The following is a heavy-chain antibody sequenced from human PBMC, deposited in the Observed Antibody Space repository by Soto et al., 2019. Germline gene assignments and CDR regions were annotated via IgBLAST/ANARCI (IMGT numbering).Heavy chain of an antibody. CDR1: GFTFSSYG. V-gene: IGHV3-33*01. D-gene: IGHD6-13*01. Sequence: GGSLRLSCAASGFTFSSYGMHWVRQAPGKGLEWVAVIWYDGTNKYYADSVKGRFTISRDNSKNTLYLQMNSLRAEDTAVYYCARDWRSSWYRGENWFDPWGQGTLVTVSS. CDR3: ARDWRSSWYRGENWFDP. J-gene: IGHJ5*02. CDR2: IWYDGTNK.